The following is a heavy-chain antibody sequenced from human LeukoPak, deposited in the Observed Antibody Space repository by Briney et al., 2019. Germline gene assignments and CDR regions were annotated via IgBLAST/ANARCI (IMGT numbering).Heavy chain of an antibody. V-gene: IGHV4-4*07. J-gene: IGHJ4*02. CDR3: ARTSSSQYYYDSSGIFDS. CDR2: IYNGGII. Sequence: PPETLSLTCTISGGSVSDYYWSWIRQSPGKGLEWIGRIYNGGIITYNPSLKSRVTMSIDTSNNQFSLRLRFVTAADTAVYYCARTSSSQYYYDSSGIFDSWGQGTLVTVSS. D-gene: IGHD3-22*01. CDR1: GGSVSDYY.